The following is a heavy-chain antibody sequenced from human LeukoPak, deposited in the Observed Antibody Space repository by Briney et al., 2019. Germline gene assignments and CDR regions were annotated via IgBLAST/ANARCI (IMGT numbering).Heavy chain of an antibody. CDR3: ARGRFSGYGAD. V-gene: IGHV1-2*02. CDR2: MNPKSGGT. J-gene: IGHJ4*02. CDR1: GYTFTGYY. Sequence: ASVKVSCKASGYTFTGYYIHWVRQAPGHGLEWMGWMNPKSGGTNFTQSLQGRVTLTRDTSISTAYMELSSLTSDDTAVYYCARGRFSGYGADWGQGTLVTVSS. D-gene: IGHD5-12*01.